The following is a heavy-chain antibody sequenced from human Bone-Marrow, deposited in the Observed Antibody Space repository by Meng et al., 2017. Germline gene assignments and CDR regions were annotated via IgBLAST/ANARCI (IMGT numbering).Heavy chain of an antibody. V-gene: IGHV4-39*01. D-gene: IGHD1-7*01. CDR3: ARRVHDGTGHHYFDS. Sequence: QLQLQESGPGLVKPSETPSLTCTVSGGSTTSTSHYWDWIRQSPAKGLEWIGTIGYSGTIVYNPSLSSRVTMTLDTSKNQFSLKLSSVTAPDTAVYYCARRVHDGTGHHYFDSWGQGTLVTVSS. CDR2: IGYSGTI. CDR1: GGSTTSTSHY. J-gene: IGHJ4*02.